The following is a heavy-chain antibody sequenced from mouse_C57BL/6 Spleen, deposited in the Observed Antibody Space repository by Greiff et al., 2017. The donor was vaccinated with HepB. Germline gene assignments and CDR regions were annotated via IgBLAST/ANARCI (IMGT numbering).Heavy chain of an antibody. CDR2: ISDGGSYT. J-gene: IGHJ2*01. V-gene: IGHV5-4*01. Sequence: EVKVVESGGGLVKPGGSLKLSCAASGFTFSSYAMSWVRQTPEKRLEWVATISDGGSYTYYPDNVKGRFTISRDNAKNNRYLQMSHLKSEDTAMYYCARDGTTVVADYFDYWGQGTTLTVSS. CDR1: GFTFSSYA. D-gene: IGHD1-1*01. CDR3: ARDGTTVVADYFDY.